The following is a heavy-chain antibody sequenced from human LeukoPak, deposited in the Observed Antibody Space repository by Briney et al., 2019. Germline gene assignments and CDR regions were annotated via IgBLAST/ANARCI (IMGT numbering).Heavy chain of an antibody. CDR1: GFTFSSYE. CDR2: ISSSGSTI. CDR3: ARVTRQYYDSSGYYPHSDY. J-gene: IGHJ4*02. D-gene: IGHD3-22*01. V-gene: IGHV3-48*03. Sequence: GGSLRLFCAASGFTFSSYEMNWVRQAPGKGLEWLSYISSSGSTIYYADSVKVRFTISRDNAKNSLYLQMNSLRAEDTAVYYCARVTRQYYDSSGYYPHSDYWGQGTLVTVSS.